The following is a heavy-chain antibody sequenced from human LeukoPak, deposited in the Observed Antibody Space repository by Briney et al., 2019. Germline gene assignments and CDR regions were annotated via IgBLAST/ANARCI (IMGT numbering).Heavy chain of an antibody. V-gene: IGHV3-53*01. CDR2: IYSGGST. J-gene: IGHJ6*04. CDR3: ARKGGYYYYGMDV. D-gene: IGHD2-15*01. CDR1: GFTVSSNY. Sequence: GGSLRLSCAASGFTVSSNYMSWVRQAPGKGLEWVSVIYSGGSTYYADSVKGRFTISRDNSKNTLYLQMNSLRAEGTAVYYCARKGGYYYYGMDVWGKGTTVTVSS.